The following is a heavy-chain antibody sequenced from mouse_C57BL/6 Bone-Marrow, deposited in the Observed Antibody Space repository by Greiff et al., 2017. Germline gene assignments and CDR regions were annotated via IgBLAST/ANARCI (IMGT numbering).Heavy chain of an antibody. CDR1: GYTFTTYP. Sequence: VKLQESGAELVKPGASVKMSCKASGYTFTTYPIEWMKQNPGQSLEWIGNFHPYNDDTKYNEKFKGKATLTVEKSSSTVYLELSRLTSDDSAVYYCARGPGYGSSYVYFDYWGQGTTLTVSS. V-gene: IGHV1-47*01. D-gene: IGHD1-1*01. J-gene: IGHJ2*01. CDR3: ARGPGYGSSYVYFDY. CDR2: FHPYNDDT.